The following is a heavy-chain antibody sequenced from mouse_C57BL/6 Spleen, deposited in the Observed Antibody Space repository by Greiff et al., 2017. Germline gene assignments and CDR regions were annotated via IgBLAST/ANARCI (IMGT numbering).Heavy chain of an antibody. CDR2: IDPSDSYT. D-gene: IGHD1-1*01. J-gene: IGHJ2*01. CDR3: ARKGDYYGSSYYFDY. CDR1: GYTFTSYW. Sequence: QVQLQQPGAELVMPGASVKLSCKASGYTFTSYWMHWVKQRPGQGLEWIGEIDPSDSYTNYKQKFKGKSTLTVDKSSSTAYLQLSSLTSEDSAVYYCARKGDYYGSSYYFDYWGQGTTLTVSS. V-gene: IGHV1-69*01.